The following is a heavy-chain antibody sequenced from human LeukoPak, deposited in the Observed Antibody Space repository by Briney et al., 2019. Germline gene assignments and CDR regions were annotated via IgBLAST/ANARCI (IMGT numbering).Heavy chain of an antibody. D-gene: IGHD1-26*01. V-gene: IGHV3-7*03. J-gene: IGHJ4*02. CDR1: GFSFSGYW. CDR3: AKGATSGSYFGY. Sequence: GGSLRLSCAASGFSFSGYWMNWVRQAPGKGLEWVANIKQDGSENYYMDSVKGRFTISRDNSKNTLYLQMNSLRAEDTAVYYCAKGATSGSYFGYWGQGTLVTVSS. CDR2: IKQDGSEN.